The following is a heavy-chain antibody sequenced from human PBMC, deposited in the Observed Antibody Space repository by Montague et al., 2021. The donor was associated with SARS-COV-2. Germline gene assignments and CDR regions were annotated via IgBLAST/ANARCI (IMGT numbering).Heavy chain of an antibody. CDR3: ARVTTKRTRYGSRSYRGFDAFDI. CDR2: IYYSGST. J-gene: IGHJ3*02. Sequence: SETLSLTCTVSGGSINTYYWSWIRQPPGKGLEWIGYIYYSGSTNYNPSLKSRVTISVDTSKNQFSLKLSSVTAADTAVYYCARVTTKRTRYGSRSYRGFDAFDIWGQGTMVTVSS. V-gene: IGHV4-59*08. CDR1: GGSINTYY. D-gene: IGHD3-10*01.